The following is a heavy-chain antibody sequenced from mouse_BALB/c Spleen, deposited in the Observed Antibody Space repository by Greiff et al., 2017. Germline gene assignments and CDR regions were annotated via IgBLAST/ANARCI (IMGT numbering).Heavy chain of an antibody. J-gene: IGHJ4*01. CDR2: INSNGGST. V-gene: IGHV5-6-2*01. CDR1: GFTFSSYY. Sequence: EVKLMESGGGLVKLGGSLKLSCAASGFTFSSYYMSWVRQTPEKRLELVAAINSNGGSTYYPDTVKGRFTISRDNAKNTLYLQMSSLKSEDTALYYCARTYENYAMDYWGQGTSVTVSS. CDR3: ARTYENYAMDY. D-gene: IGHD2-3*01.